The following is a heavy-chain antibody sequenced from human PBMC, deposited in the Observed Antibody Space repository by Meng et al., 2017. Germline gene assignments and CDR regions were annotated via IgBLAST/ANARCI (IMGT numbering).Heavy chain of an antibody. D-gene: IGHD2-15*01. Sequence: ESLKISCTVSGYSISSGYYWGWIRQPPGKGLEWIGSIYHSGSTYYNPSLKSRVTISVDTSKNQFSLKLSSVTAADTAVYYCARDPLLVARFDYWGQGTLVTVSS. V-gene: IGHV4-38-2*02. J-gene: IGHJ4*02. CDR3: ARDPLLVARFDY. CDR1: GYSISSGYY. CDR2: IYHSGST.